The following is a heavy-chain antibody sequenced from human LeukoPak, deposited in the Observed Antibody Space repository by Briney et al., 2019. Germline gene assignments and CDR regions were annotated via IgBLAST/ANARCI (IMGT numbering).Heavy chain of an antibody. V-gene: IGHV3-33*05. J-gene: IGHJ4*02. D-gene: IGHD6-13*01. CDR1: GFSFSNHG. Sequence: GGSLRLSCAASGFSFSNHGMNWVRQAPGKGLEWVAVVTYDGNHKNYADSVKGRFTISRDNFKNTLYLQMNSLRAEDTAVYYCAKEGYSSSWQSFDYWGQGTLVTVSS. CDR2: VTYDGNHK. CDR3: AKEGYSSSWQSFDY.